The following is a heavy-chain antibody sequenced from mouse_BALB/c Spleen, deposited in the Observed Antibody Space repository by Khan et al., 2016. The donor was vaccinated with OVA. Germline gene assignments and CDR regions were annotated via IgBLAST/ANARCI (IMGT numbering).Heavy chain of an antibody. CDR3: ARRDYDTTCPGFAD. CDR1: GFSFTDYI. Sequence: QVQLQQSGPEVVKPGASVKMSCKASGFSFTDYILSWMTLRTGQGLQWIGEIYPGSTSTYSREKFKGRATLTADKSSYTAYMQLPSLTSEDSAVSFCARRDYDTTCPGFADWCQGTLVTVSA. CDR2: IYPGSTST. D-gene: IGHD1-1*01. J-gene: IGHJ3*01. V-gene: IGHV1-81*01.